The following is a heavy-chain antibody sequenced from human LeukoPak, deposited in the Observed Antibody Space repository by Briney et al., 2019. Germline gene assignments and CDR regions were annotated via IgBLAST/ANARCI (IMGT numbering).Heavy chain of an antibody. J-gene: IGHJ4*02. CDR3: ASGYSSDYGGNTY. CDR1: GFTFSSYW. V-gene: IGHV3-74*01. D-gene: IGHD4-23*01. Sequence: GGSLRLSCAASGFTFSSYWMHWVRQAPGKGLVWVSRINPDGSTTSYADSVKGRFTISRDSAKNTLYLQMNSLRAEDTAVYYCASGYSSDYGGNTYWGQGTLVTVSS. CDR2: INPDGSTT.